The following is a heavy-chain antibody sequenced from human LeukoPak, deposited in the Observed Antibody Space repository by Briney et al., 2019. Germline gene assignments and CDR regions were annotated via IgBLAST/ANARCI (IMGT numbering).Heavy chain of an antibody. J-gene: IGHJ4*02. D-gene: IGHD1-1*01. V-gene: IGHV6-1*01. Sequence: SQTLSLTCAISGDSVSSRSAAWSWIRQSPSRGLEWLGRTYYRSKWYNDYALSVKSRITINPDTSKNQFSLQLNSLTPEDTAVYYCAREGSDGYLFDYWGQGTLVTVSS. CDR1: GDSVSSRSAA. CDR3: AREGSDGYLFDY. CDR2: TYYRSKWYN.